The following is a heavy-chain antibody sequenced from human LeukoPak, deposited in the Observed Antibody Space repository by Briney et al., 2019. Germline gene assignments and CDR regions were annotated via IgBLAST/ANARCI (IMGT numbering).Heavy chain of an antibody. CDR1: GFTVSSNH. D-gene: IGHD1-26*01. J-gene: IGHJ6*02. Sequence: PGGSLRLSCAASGFTVSSNHMSWVRQAPGKGLEWVSVIYGGGSTYYADSVKGRFTISRDNSKNTLYLQMNSLRAEDTAVYYCARDTVMGATSFGAYYYYGMDVWGQGTTVTVSS. V-gene: IGHV3-53*01. CDR2: IYGGGST. CDR3: ARDTVMGATSFGAYYYYGMDV.